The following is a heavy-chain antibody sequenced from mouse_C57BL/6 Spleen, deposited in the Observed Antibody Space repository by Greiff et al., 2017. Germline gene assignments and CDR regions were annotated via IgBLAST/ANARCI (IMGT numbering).Heavy chain of an antibody. J-gene: IGHJ3*01. D-gene: IGHD2-4*01. CDR3: ARGLRD. CDR1: GYSITSGYY. CDR2: ISYDGSN. V-gene: IGHV3-6*01. Sequence: EVKLQESGPGLVKPSQSLSLTCSVTGYSITSGYYWNWIRQFPGNKLEWMGYISYDGSNNYNPSLKNRISITRDTSKNQFFLKLNSVTTEDTATYYCARGLRDWGQGTLVTVSA.